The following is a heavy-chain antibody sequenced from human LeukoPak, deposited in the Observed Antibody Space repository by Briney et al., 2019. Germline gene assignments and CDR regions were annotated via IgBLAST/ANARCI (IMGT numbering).Heavy chain of an antibody. CDR3: ARDRGRWLQFVWYFDL. Sequence: SGTLSLTCAVSGGSISSSNWWSWVRPPPGKGLEWIGEIYHSGSTNYNPSLKRRVTISVDKSKNQFSLKLSSVTAADTAVYYCARDRGRWLQFVWYFDLWGRGTLVTVSS. V-gene: IGHV4-4*02. CDR2: IYHSGST. J-gene: IGHJ2*01. CDR1: GGSISSSNW. D-gene: IGHD5-24*01.